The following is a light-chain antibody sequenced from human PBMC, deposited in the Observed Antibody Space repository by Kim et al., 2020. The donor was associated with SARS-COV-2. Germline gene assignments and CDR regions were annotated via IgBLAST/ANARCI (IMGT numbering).Light chain of an antibody. CDR1: SSDIGTNS. V-gene: IGLV1-44*01. Sequence: GQRVTISCSGSSSDIGTNSINWYQQLPGMPPKLLMFRDSQRPSGTPDRFSGFKSGTSGSLVISGLQSEDEGDYYCASWDDSVNGWVFGGGTQLTVL. CDR3: ASWDDSVNGWV. J-gene: IGLJ3*02. CDR2: RDS.